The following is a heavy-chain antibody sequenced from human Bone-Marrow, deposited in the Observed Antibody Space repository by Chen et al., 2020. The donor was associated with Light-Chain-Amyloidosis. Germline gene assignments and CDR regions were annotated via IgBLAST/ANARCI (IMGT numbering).Heavy chain of an antibody. J-gene: IGHJ4*02. CDR1: GFNFSSFG. V-gene: IGHV3-23*04. CDR2: VSGSTVST. Sequence: VQVVGSGGGLVQAGGSLRLSCARAGFNFSSFGMSWVRRAPGKGLEGVSTVSGSTVSTYYAGAVKGLFIIARDNSKSTLYLQMNSLRAGDTAVYFCTRKGGYFDFWGQGSLVTVSS. D-gene: IGHD3-10*01. CDR3: TRKGGYFDF.